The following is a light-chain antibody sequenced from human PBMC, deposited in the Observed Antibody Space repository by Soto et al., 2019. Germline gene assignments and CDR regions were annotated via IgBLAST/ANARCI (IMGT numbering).Light chain of an antibody. CDR3: AAWDASLNGVV. CDR2: SNN. J-gene: IGLJ2*01. V-gene: IGLV1-44*01. CDR1: SSNIGSNT. Sequence: QAVVTQPPSASGTPGQRVTISCSGSSSNIGSNTVNWYQQLPGTAPKLLIYSNNQRPSGVPDRFSGSKSGTSASLAISGLQSDDEADYYCAAWDASLNGVVFGGGTQLTVL.